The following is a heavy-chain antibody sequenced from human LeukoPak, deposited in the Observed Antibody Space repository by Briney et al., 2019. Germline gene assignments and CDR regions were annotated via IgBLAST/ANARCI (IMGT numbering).Heavy chain of an antibody. V-gene: IGHV3-64*01. CDR3: ARVMQGATESNYYYYAMDV. Sequence: PGGSLRLSCAASGFTFSSYTMHWVRQAPGKGLEYVSAIISNGGSTYYANSVQGRFTISRDSAKNTLYLQMGSLRAEDMAVYYCARVMQGATESNYYYYAMDVWGQGTTVTVSS. CDR1: GFTFSSYT. D-gene: IGHD1-26*01. CDR2: IISNGGST. J-gene: IGHJ6*02.